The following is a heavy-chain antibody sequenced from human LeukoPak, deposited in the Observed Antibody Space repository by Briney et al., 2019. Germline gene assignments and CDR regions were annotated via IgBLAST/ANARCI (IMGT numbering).Heavy chain of an antibody. J-gene: IGHJ5*02. CDR2: VYYSGST. CDR1: GGSISSYY. V-gene: IGHV4-59*01. Sequence: SETLSPTYTVSGGSISSYYWSWIRQPPGKGLEWIGYVYYSGSTNSNPSLKSRVTISVDTSKNQFSLKVSSVTAADTAIYYCARGYNWFDPWGQGTLVTVSS. CDR3: ARGYNWFDP.